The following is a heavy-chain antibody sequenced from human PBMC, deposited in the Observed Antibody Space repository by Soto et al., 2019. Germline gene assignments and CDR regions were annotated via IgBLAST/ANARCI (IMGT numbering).Heavy chain of an antibody. CDR2: ISGSGGST. CDR3: ARSIAAAGDYYYYGMDV. CDR1: GFTFSSYA. D-gene: IGHD6-13*01. V-gene: IGHV3-23*01. J-gene: IGHJ6*02. Sequence: GSLRLSCAASGFTFSSYAMSWVRQAPGKGLEWVSAISGSGGSTYYADSVKGRFTISRDNSKNSLYLQMNSLRAEDTAVYYCARSIAAAGDYYYYGMDVWGQGTTVTVSS.